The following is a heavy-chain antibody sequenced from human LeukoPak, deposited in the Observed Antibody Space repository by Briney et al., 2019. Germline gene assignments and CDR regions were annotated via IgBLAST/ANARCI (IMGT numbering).Heavy chain of an antibody. CDR2: ISGNTGNT. V-gene: IGHV1-18*01. D-gene: IGHD6-13*01. CDR3: ARDTSDSWYDIFGDY. CDR1: GYSFIGYG. Sequence: SVKVSCKASGYSFIGYGIRRVRQSPGQGLEWMGWISGNTGNTDYSEKFQGRVTMTKDTSTSIAYLELRGLRSDDTAMYYCARDTSDSWYDIFGDYWGQGTLVTVSS. J-gene: IGHJ4*02.